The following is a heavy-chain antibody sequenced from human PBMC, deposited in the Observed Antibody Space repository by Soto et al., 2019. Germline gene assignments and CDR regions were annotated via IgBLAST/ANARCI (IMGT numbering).Heavy chain of an antibody. Sequence: SDTLSLTCTVSGGSISIGGYYWSWIRQHPGKGLEWIGYIYYSGSTYYNPSLKSRVTISVDTSKNQFSLKLSSVTAADTAVYYCARERKGYLTSPWGQGTLVTVSS. V-gene: IGHV4-31*03. J-gene: IGHJ5*02. CDR2: IYYSGST. CDR3: ARERKGYLTSP. CDR1: GGSISIGGYY. D-gene: IGHD3-16*02.